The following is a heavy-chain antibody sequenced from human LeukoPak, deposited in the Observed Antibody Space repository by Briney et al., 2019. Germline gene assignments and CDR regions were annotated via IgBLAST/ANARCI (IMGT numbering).Heavy chain of an antibody. J-gene: IGHJ4*02. Sequence: ASVKVSCKASGYTFTSYGISWVRQAPGQGLEWVGWISAYNGNTNYAQKLQGRVTMTTDTSTSTAYMELRSLRSDDTAVYYCARGTDIVVVPAAVDYWGQGTLVTVSS. CDR1: GYTFTSYG. D-gene: IGHD2-2*01. CDR3: ARGTDIVVVPAAVDY. CDR2: ISAYNGNT. V-gene: IGHV1-18*01.